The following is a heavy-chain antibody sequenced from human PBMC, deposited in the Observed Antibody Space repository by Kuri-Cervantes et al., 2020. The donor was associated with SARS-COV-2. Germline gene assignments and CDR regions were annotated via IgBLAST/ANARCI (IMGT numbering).Heavy chain of an antibody. CDR2: IWYDGSNK. Sequence: GESLKISCAASGFTFSSYGMHWVRQAPGKGLEWVAVIWYDGSNKYYADSVKGRFTISRDNSKNSLYLQMNSLRAEDTAVYYCAKDRAITTFGVVNNENWFDPWGQGTLVTVSS. V-gene: IGHV3-33*06. CDR1: GFTFSSYG. J-gene: IGHJ5*02. D-gene: IGHD3-3*01. CDR3: AKDRAITTFGVVNNENWFDP.